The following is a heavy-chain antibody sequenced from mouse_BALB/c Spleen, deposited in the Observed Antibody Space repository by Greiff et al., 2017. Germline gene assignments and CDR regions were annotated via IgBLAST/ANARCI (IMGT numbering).Heavy chain of an antibody. CDR2: ISYSGST. J-gene: IGHJ1*01. D-gene: IGHD1-1*01. CDR3: ATPITTVPPWYFDV. Sequence: EVQGVESGPSLVKPSQTLSLTCSVTGDSITSGYWNWIRKSPGHKLEYMGYISYSGSTYYNPSLKSRISITRDTSKNQYYLQLHSVTTEDTATYYCATPITTVPPWYFDVWGAGTTVTVSS. V-gene: IGHV3-8*02. CDR1: GDSITSGY.